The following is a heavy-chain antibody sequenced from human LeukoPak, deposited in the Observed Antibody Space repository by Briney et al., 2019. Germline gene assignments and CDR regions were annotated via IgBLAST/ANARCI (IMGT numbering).Heavy chain of an antibody. D-gene: IGHD5-18*01. CDR1: GGSMIYSY. J-gene: IGHJ4*02. V-gene: IGHV4-59*01. Sequence: SETLSLTCVVSGGSMIYSYWSWIRQSPGRGLEWMGLILNTGATHDNPSLVSRVTMSVDTSKNQFSLKLTSVTAADTAVYFCARGRYYNNGYPFFDTWGQGILVTVSS. CDR2: ILNTGAT. CDR3: ARGRYYNNGYPFFDT.